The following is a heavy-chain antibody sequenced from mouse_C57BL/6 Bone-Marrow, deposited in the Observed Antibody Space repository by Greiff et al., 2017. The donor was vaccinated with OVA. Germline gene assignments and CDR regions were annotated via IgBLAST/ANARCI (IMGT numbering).Heavy chain of an antibody. Sequence: QVQLQQPGAELVKPGASVKLSCKASGYTFTSYWMKWVKQRPGQGLEWIGEIDPSDGYTNYNQKFKGKATLTVDTSSSTAYMQLSSLTSEDSAVYYCASYDYDGWFAYWGQGTLVTVSA. CDR3: ASYDYDGWFAY. CDR1: GYTFTSYW. CDR2: IDPSDGYT. J-gene: IGHJ3*01. D-gene: IGHD2-4*01. V-gene: IGHV1-50*01.